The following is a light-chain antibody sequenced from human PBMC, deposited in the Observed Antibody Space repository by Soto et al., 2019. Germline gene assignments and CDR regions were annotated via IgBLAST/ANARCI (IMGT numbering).Light chain of an antibody. CDR2: AAS. J-gene: IGKJ5*01. CDR1: QVISTS. Sequence: DIQLTQSQSLLSPSIGESVTITCRASQVISTSLAWYQVKPGKAPKLLIYAASTLESGVPSSFSATVSGTECSLTITSLQPEDVATYYCQQLFDSPITFSQGTRLEI. V-gene: IGKV1-9*01. CDR3: QQLFDSPIT.